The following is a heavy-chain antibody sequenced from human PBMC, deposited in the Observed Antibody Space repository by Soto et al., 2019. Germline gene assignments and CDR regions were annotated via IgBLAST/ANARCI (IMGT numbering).Heavy chain of an antibody. Sequence: PGGSLGLSCSASGFTFSTYAMHWVRQAPGKGLEYVSAISSDGVSTYYADSVNGRFTISRDNSENNLYLQMSSLRVEDTAMYYCVKGPALYDSSSFDFWGQGTLVTVSS. J-gene: IGHJ4*02. CDR3: VKGPALYDSSSFDF. V-gene: IGHV3-64D*06. CDR2: ISSDGVST. CDR1: GFTFSTYA. D-gene: IGHD3-22*01.